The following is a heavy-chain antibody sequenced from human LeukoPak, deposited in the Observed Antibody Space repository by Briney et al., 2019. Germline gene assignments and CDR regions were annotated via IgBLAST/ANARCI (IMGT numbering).Heavy chain of an antibody. CDR1: GGSISSYY. D-gene: IGHD1-26*01. V-gene: IGHV4-59*01. CDR2: IYYSGST. CDR3: ARDDGLGGSYDY. Sequence: SETLSLTCTVSGGSISSYYWSWIRQPPGQGLEWIGYIYYSGSTNYNPSLKSRVTISVDTSKNQFSLKLSSVTAADTAVYYCARDDGLGGSYDYWGQGTLVTVSS. J-gene: IGHJ4*02.